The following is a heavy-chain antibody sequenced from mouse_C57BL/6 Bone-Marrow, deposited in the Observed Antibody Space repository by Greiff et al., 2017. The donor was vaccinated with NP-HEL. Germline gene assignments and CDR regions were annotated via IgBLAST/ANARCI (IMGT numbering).Heavy chain of an antibody. Sequence: QVQLQQPGPELVKPGASVKISCKASGYAFSSSWMNWVKQRPGKGLEWIGRIYPGDGDTNYNGKFKGKATLTADKSSSTAYMQLSSLTSEDSAVYFCAIPYGNLFAYWGQGTLVTVSA. V-gene: IGHV1-82*01. CDR1: GYAFSSSW. D-gene: IGHD2-1*01. J-gene: IGHJ3*01. CDR3: AIPYGNLFAY. CDR2: IYPGDGDT.